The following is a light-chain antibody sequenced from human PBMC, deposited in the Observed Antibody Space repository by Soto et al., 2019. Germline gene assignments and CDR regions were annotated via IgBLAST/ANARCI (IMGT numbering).Light chain of an antibody. CDR2: GAS. CDR1: QSVSSN. V-gene: IGKV3-15*01. J-gene: IGKJ2*01. CDR3: QQYNNWPPYT. Sequence: EIVMTQSPATLSVSPGERATLSCRASQSVSSNLAWYQQKPGQAPRLLIYGASTRATGIPARFSGSGSGTEITPTTSSLQSEDFALYYCQQYNNWPPYTFGQGTKLEIK.